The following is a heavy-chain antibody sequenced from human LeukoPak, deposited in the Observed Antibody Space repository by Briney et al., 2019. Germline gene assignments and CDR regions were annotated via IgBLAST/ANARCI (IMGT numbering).Heavy chain of an antibody. D-gene: IGHD3-9*01. Sequence: ASVKVSCKASGGTFSSYAISWVRQAPGQGLEWMGGIIPILGTANYAQKFQGRVTITADESTSTAYMELSSLRSEDTAVYYCARPSDFDPTNDYYYYGMDVWGQGTTVTVSS. V-gene: IGHV1-69*13. CDR3: ARPSDFDPTNDYYYYGMDV. J-gene: IGHJ6*02. CDR1: GGTFSSYA. CDR2: IIPILGTA.